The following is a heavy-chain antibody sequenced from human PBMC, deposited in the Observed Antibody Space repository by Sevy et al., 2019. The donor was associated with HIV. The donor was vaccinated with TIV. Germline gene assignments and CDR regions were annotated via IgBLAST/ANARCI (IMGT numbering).Heavy chain of an antibody. V-gene: IGHV3-33*08. Sequence: GGSLRLSCAASGFTFSSYGMHWVRQAPGKGLEWVAVIWYDGSNKYYADSVKGRFTISRDNSKNTLYLQMNSLRAEDTAVYYSARSFGVVIRGRYFDYWGQGTLVTVSS. CDR3: ARSFGVVIRGRYFDY. D-gene: IGHD3-3*01. J-gene: IGHJ4*02. CDR2: IWYDGSNK. CDR1: GFTFSSYG.